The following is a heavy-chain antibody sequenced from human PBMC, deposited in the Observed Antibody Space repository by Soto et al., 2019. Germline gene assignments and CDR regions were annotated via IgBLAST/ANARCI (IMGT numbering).Heavy chain of an antibody. CDR2: MNPNSGNT. Sequence: QVQLVQSGAEVKKPGASVKVSCKASGYTFTSYDINWVRQATGQGLEWMGWMNPNSGNTGYAQKFQGRVTMTRNTSISKAYMELSSLRSEDTGVYYCARADYYDRSGYLLPCGYWGQGTLVTVSS. D-gene: IGHD3-22*01. CDR3: ARADYYDRSGYLLPCGY. V-gene: IGHV1-8*01. CDR1: GYTFTSYD. J-gene: IGHJ4*02.